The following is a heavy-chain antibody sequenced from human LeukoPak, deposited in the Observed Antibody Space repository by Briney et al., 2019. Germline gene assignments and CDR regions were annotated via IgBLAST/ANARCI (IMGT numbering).Heavy chain of an antibody. V-gene: IGHV3-48*04. D-gene: IGHD2-15*01. CDR1: GFIFSSYS. CDR2: ISSSDRTT. Sequence: GGSLRLSCAASGFIFSSYSMNWVRQAPGKGLEWISYISSSDRTTDLADSVRGRFTISRDNAKNSLYLQMNSLRAEDTAVYYCARVGGAILLLSEDGMDVWGQGTTVIVSS. J-gene: IGHJ6*02. CDR3: ARVGGAILLLSEDGMDV.